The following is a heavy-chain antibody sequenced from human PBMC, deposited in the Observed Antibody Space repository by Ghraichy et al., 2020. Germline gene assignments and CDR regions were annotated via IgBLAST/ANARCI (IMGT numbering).Heavy chain of an antibody. D-gene: IGHD6-13*01. J-gene: IGHJ4*02. Sequence: ASVKVSCKASGYTFTSYGISWVRQAPGQGLEWMGWITPYNGNTNYAQRLQGRDTMTTDTSTSTAYMELRSLRSDDTAVYYCARDFGSATAGSKFDYWGQGTLVTVSS. V-gene: IGHV1-18*01. CDR2: ITPYNGNT. CDR3: ARDFGSATAGSKFDY. CDR1: GYTFTSYG.